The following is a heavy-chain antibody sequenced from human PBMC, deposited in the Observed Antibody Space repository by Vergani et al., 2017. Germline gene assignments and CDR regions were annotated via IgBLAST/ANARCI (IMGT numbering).Heavy chain of an antibody. CDR1: GYIFKNYY. D-gene: IGHD2-15*01. CDR3: ALSIGYCTSGSCRLDYLDL. V-gene: IGHV1-46*02. Sequence: QVQLVQSGAAVKKPGASAKVSCTASGYIFKNYYMHWLRPAPGQGFHWMGVVNFVTGAATSPQKFEGRITMTRDTSTATFYMDLSSLKYEDTAIYYCALSIGYCTSGSCRLDYLDLWGQGTLVTVSS. CDR2: VNFVTGAA. J-gene: IGHJ4*02.